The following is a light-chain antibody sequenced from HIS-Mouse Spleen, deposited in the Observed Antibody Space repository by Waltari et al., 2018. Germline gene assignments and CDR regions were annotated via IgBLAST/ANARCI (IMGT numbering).Light chain of an antibody. Sequence: SYELTQPPSVSVSPGQTASITCSGDKLGDKYACWYQQKPGQSPVLVIYQDSKRPSGIPGRFSGSNSRNTATLTISGTQAMDEADYYCQAWDSSVVFGGGTKLTVL. J-gene: IGLJ2*01. CDR3: QAWDSSVV. CDR1: KLGDKY. V-gene: IGLV3-1*01. CDR2: QDS.